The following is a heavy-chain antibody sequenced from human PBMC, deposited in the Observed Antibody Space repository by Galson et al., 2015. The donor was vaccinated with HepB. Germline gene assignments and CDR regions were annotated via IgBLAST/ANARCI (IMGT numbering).Heavy chain of an antibody. J-gene: IGHJ3*02. CDR3: ASRSGWYSDAFDI. Sequence: SVKVSCKASGYTLTNYAMHWVRQAPGQGLEWMGWINAGTGSTKYSQKFQGRVTITKDTSATTAYMELSSLRSEDTAVYYCASRSGWYSDAFDIWGQGTMVTVSS. CDR1: GYTLTNYA. CDR2: INAGTGST. D-gene: IGHD6-19*01. V-gene: IGHV1-3*01.